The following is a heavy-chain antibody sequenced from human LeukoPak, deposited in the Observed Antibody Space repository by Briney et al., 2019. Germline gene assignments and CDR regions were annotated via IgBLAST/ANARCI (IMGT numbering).Heavy chain of an antibody. CDR2: IYYSGST. Sequence: SETLSLTCTVSGDSTSSDRYYGGWVRQPPGKGLEWIGNIYYSGSTYYNPTLKSRVTMSVDTSKNQFFLKLNSVTAADTAVYYCARGRPYSGGYHLDYWGQGTLVTVSA. CDR3: ARGRPYSGGYHLDY. D-gene: IGHD1-26*01. CDR1: GDSTSSDRYY. J-gene: IGHJ4*02. V-gene: IGHV4-39*01.